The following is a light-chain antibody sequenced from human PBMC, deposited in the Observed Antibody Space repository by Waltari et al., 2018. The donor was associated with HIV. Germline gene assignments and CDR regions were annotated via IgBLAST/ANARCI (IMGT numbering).Light chain of an antibody. J-gene: IGKJ1*01. CDR2: GAS. CDR1: QSVSSNS. V-gene: IGKV3-20*01. Sequence: EIVLTQSPGTLSLSPGEGATLSCRASQSVSSNSIAWYQQKPGQAPRLLIYGASSRATGIPDRFSGSGSGTDFTLTISRLEPEDFAVYWCQQYGGSPETFGQGTKVEIK. CDR3: QQYGGSPET.